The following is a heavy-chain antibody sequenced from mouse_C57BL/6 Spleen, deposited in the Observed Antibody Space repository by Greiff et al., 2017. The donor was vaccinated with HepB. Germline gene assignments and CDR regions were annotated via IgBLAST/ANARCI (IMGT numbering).Heavy chain of an antibody. CDR2: IRLKSDNYAT. V-gene: IGHV6-3*01. CDR1: GFTFSNYW. CDR3: TVPFYSNYDWFAY. J-gene: IGHJ3*01. Sequence: EVQLVESGGGLVQPGGSMKLSCVASGFTFSNYWMNWVRQSPEKGLEWVAQIRLKSDNYATHYAESVKGRFTISRDDSKSSVYLQMNNLRAEDTGIYYCTVPFYSNYDWFAYWGQGTLVTVSA. D-gene: IGHD2-5*01.